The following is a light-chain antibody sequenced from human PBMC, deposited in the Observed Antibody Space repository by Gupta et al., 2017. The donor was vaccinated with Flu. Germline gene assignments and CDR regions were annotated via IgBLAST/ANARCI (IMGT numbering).Light chain of an antibody. J-gene: IGKJ1*01. Sequence: DIQMTQSPSSLSASVGDRVTITCRASQSISSYLNWYQQKPGKAPKLLISGASRLQTGVPSRFSGRGSETDFTITISSLEPEDFATYYCQQSYSTPWTFGQGTKVEI. V-gene: IGKV1-39*01. CDR2: GAS. CDR1: QSISSY. CDR3: QQSYSTPWT.